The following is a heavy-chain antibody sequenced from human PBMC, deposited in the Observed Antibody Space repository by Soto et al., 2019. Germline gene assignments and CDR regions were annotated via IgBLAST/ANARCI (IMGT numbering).Heavy chain of an antibody. CDR3: ARATSSWYDY. CDR2: IYYSGST. J-gene: IGHJ4*02. V-gene: IGHV4-59*01. D-gene: IGHD6-13*01. Sequence: SETLSLTCTVSFGSISSYYWSWIRQPPGKGLEWIGYIYYSGSTNYNPSLKSRVTISVDTSKNQFSLKLSSVTAADTAVYYCARATSSWYDYWGQGTLVTVSS. CDR1: FGSISSYY.